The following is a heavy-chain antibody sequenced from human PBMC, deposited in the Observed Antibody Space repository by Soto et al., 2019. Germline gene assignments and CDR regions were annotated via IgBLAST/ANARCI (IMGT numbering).Heavy chain of an antibody. J-gene: IGHJ5*02. CDR2: IYFTGNT. D-gene: IGHD6-25*01. V-gene: IGHV4-39*01. CDR3: AGQTFTIAAASYGRSNWFDP. CDR1: GGSITSSSHF. Sequence: PSETLSLTCSASGGSITSSSHFWGWVRQPPGKGLEWIGTIYFTGNTYYTPSLKSRLTMSIGTSKNEFSLRLTSVTAADTAVYYCAGQTFTIAAASYGRSNWFDPWGPGTLVTVSS.